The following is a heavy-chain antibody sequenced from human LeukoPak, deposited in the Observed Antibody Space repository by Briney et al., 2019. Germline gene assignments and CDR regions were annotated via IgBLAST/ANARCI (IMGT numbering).Heavy chain of an antibody. CDR2: IYYSGST. Sequence: SETLSLTCTVSGGSISSYYWSWIRQPPGKGLEWIGYIYYSGSTNYNPPLKSRVTISVDTSKNQFSLKLSSVTAADTAVYFCARWYCSRGTCYYLDYWGQGTLVTVSS. V-gene: IGHV4-59*08. CDR1: GGSISSYY. D-gene: IGHD2-2*01. CDR3: ARWYCSRGTCYYLDY. J-gene: IGHJ4*02.